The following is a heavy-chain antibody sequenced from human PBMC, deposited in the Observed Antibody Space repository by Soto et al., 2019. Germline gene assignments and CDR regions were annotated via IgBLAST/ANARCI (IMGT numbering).Heavy chain of an antibody. V-gene: IGHV4-34*01. CDR2: INHSGST. CDR1: GGSFSGYY. D-gene: IGHD3-3*01. CDR3: ARSGTIFGVVSRNFDY. J-gene: IGHJ4*02. Sequence: SETLSLTCAVYGGSFSGYYWSWIRQPPGKGLEWIGEINHSGSTNYNPSLKSRVTISVDTSKNQFSLKLSSVTAADTVVYYCARSGTIFGVVSRNFDYWGQGTLVTVSS.